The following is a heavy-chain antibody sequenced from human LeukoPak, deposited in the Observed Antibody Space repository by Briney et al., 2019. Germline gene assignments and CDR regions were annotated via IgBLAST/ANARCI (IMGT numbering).Heavy chain of an antibody. V-gene: IGHV3-74*01. D-gene: IGHD3-22*01. Sequence: GGSLRLSCAASGFTFSRYWMHWVRQAPGKGLVWVSHINSDGSSTNYADSVKGRLTISRDNAKNTLYLQMNSLRAEDTAVYYCARDFGFSPSSGYSFDYWGQGTLVTVSS. J-gene: IGHJ4*02. CDR1: GFTFSRYW. CDR3: ARDFGFSPSSGYSFDY. CDR2: INSDGSST.